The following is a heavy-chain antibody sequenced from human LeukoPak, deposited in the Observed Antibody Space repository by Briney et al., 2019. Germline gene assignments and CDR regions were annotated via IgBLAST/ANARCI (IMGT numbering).Heavy chain of an antibody. J-gene: IGHJ6*03. Sequence: GGSLRLSCAASGFTFSSYEMNWVRQAPGKGLEWLAYIGGSGYTIYYADSVKGRFTISRDNAKNSQHLELNSLRDDDTAVYYCARSPRYCTAGSCYNYMDVWGKGTTVTVSS. D-gene: IGHD2-15*01. V-gene: IGHV3-48*03. CDR2: IGGSGYTI. CDR1: GFTFSSYE. CDR3: ARSPRYCTAGSCYNYMDV.